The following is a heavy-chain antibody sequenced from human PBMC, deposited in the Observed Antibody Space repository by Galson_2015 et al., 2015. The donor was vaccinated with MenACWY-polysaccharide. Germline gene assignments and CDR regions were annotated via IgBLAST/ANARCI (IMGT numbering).Heavy chain of an antibody. CDR1: GFTFITHY. J-gene: IGHJ5*02. D-gene: IGHD2-15*01. CDR2: INSDGSVK. V-gene: IGHV3-74*01. CDR3: VRDWWTLEA. Sequence: SLRLSCAVSGFTFITHYMHWVRQDLGKGLLWVSHINSDGSVKIYADSVKCRFTISRGNAKNTLYLQMNNLRAEDTAVYYCVRDWWTLEAWGQGTLVTGSS.